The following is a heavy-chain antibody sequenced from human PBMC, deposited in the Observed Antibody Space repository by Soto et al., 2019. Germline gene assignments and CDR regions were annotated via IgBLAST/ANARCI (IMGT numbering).Heavy chain of an antibody. CDR3: ARSAKKTWLPDF. CDR2: INAGNGNT. D-gene: IGHD5-12*01. Sequence: ASVKVSCKASGFSFIDYSILWVRQAPGQSLEWLGWINAGNGNTKYSHKFQDRVTITSDTSATTTYMELRSLRSEDTAVFYCARSAKKTWLPDFWGQGTLVTAPQ. CDR1: GFSFIDYS. J-gene: IGHJ1*01. V-gene: IGHV1-3*01.